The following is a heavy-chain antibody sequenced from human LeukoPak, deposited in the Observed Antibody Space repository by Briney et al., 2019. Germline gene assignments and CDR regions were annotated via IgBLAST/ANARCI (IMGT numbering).Heavy chain of an antibody. CDR1: GGSFSGFY. J-gene: IGHJ4*02. D-gene: IGHD3-9*01. CDR2: INHSGGT. V-gene: IGHV4-34*01. Sequence: SETLSLTCAVYGGSFSGFYWSWIRQPPGKGLEWIGDINHSGGTNYIPSLKSRVTISVDTSKNQFSLKLSSVTAADTAVYYCARQGVRYFDWSGDYWGQGTLVAVSS. CDR3: ARQGVRYFDWSGDY.